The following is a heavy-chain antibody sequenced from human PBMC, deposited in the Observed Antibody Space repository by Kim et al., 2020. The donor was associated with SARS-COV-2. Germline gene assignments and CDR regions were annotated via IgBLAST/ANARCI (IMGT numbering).Heavy chain of an antibody. Sequence: GGSLRLSCAASGFTVSSNYMSWVRQAPGKGLEWVSGIYSGGSTYYADSVKGRFTISRDNSKNTLNIQMNSLRVEDTAVYYCARSDSSGYVAFGAFDIWGQGTMVTVSS. CDR1: GFTVSSNY. CDR3: ARSDSSGYVAFGAFDI. V-gene: IGHV3-66*01. J-gene: IGHJ3*02. D-gene: IGHD3-22*01. CDR2: IYSGGST.